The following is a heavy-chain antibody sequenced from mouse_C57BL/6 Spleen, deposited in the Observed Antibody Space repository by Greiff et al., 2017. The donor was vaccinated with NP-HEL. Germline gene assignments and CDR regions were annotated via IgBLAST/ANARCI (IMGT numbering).Heavy chain of an antibody. CDR1: GYTFTDYY. D-gene: IGHD1-1*01. J-gene: IGHJ2*01. CDR2: IYPGSGNT. Sequence: VQLQQSGAELVRPGASVKLSCKASGYTFTDYYINWVKQRPGQGLEWIARIYPGSGNTYYNEKFKGKATLTAEKSSSTAYMQLSSLTSEDSAVYLCARSDTTVVLDYLVQGTTLTVSS. CDR3: ARSDTTVVLDY. V-gene: IGHV1-76*01.